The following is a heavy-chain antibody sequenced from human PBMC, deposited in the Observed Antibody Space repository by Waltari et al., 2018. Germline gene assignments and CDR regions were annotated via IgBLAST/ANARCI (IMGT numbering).Heavy chain of an antibody. CDR3: AIMGGFRGALRAFDI. CDR2: IYHSGST. Sequence: QVQLQESGPGLVKPSETLSLTCAVSGYSISSGYYWGWIRQPPGKGLEWIGSIYHSGSTYSNPSLKSRVTISVETSKTQFSLKLSSVTAADTAVYYGAIMGGFRGALRAFDIWGQGTMVTVSS. CDR1: GYSISSGYY. J-gene: IGHJ3*02. D-gene: IGHD3-16*01. V-gene: IGHV4-38-2*01.